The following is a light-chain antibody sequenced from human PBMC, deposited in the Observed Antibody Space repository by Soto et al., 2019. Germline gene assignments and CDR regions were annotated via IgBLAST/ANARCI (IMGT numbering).Light chain of an antibody. V-gene: IGKV1-39*01. CDR3: QQSYGTPIT. Sequence: DIQMTQSPSSLFACVGDRVTITCRASQSISRYLNWYQQKPGKAPNLLIYVASSLQSEVPSRFSGSGSGTDFTLTITSLQPEDFATYYCQQSYGTPITFGQGTRLEIK. J-gene: IGKJ5*01. CDR2: VAS. CDR1: QSISRY.